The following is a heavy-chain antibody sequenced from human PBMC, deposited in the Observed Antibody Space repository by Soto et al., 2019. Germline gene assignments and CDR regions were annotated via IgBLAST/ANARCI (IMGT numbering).Heavy chain of an antibody. V-gene: IGHV4-34*01. J-gene: IGHJ5*02. D-gene: IGHD3-9*01. CDR2: ITFRGVT. Sequence: SETLSLTCDVHGDSLSGYAWFWIRQPPGKGLEWIGEITFRGVTNYHPSLKSRLSMSVDTSKNRISLNVSSVTAADTALYFCARKLEASIRHVEWFSYKWFDPWGPGTLVTVSS. CDR1: GDSLSGYA. CDR3: ARKLEASIRHVEWFSYKWFDP.